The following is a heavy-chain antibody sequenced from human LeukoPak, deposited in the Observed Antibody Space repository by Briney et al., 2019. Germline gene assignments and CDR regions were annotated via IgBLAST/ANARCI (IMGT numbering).Heavy chain of an antibody. J-gene: IGHJ3*02. Sequence: SETLSLTCAVYGGSFSGYYWSWIRQPPGKGLEWIGEINHSGSTNYNPSLKSRVTISVDTSKNQFSLKLSSVTAADTAVYYCARGKQLWFSPAAFDIWGQGTMVTVSS. CDR3: ARGKQLWFSPAAFDI. D-gene: IGHD5-18*01. V-gene: IGHV4-34*01. CDR1: GGSFSGYY. CDR2: INHSGST.